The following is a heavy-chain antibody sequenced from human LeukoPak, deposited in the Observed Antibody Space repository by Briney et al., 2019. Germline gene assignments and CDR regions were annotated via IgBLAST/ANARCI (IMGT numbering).Heavy chain of an antibody. CDR2: ISAYNGNT. J-gene: IGHJ6*03. D-gene: IGHD3-22*01. Sequence: GASVKVSCKASGYTFTSYGISWVRQAPGQGLEWMGWISAYNGNTNYAQKLQGRVTMTTDTSTSTAYMELRSLRSDDTAVYYCARGPGGRSGYHPLEDYYYYYYMDVWGKGTTVTDSS. V-gene: IGHV1-18*01. CDR1: GYTFTSYG. CDR3: ARGPGGRSGYHPLEDYYYYYYMDV.